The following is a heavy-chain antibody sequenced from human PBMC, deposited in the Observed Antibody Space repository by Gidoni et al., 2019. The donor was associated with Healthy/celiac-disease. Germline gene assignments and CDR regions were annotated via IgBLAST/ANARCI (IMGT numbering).Heavy chain of an antibody. CDR1: GYTFTGYY. D-gene: IGHD6-19*01. CDR2: INPNSGGT. Sequence: QVQLVQSGAEVKKPGASVKGSCKASGYTFTGYYMHWVRQAPGQGLEWMGWINPNSGGTNYAQKFQGRVTMTRDTSISTAYMELSRLRSDDTAVYYCARIRYSSGWSGAFDIWGQGTMVTVSS. CDR3: ARIRYSSGWSGAFDI. J-gene: IGHJ3*02. V-gene: IGHV1-2*02.